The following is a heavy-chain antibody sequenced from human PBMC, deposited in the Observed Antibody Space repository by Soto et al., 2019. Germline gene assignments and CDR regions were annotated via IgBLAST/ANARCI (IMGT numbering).Heavy chain of an antibody. CDR1: GGSFSGYY. J-gene: IGHJ4*02. Sequence: SETLSLTCAVYGGSFSGYYWSWIRQPPGKGLEWIGEINHSGSTNYNPSLKSRVTISVDTSKNQFSLKLSSVTAADTAVYYCARGGWLQLRKFDYWGQGTLVTVS. D-gene: IGHD5-12*01. CDR3: ARGGWLQLRKFDY. V-gene: IGHV4-34*01. CDR2: INHSGST.